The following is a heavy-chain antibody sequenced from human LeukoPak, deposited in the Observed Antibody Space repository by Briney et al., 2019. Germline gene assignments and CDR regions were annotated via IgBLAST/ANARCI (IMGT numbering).Heavy chain of an antibody. V-gene: IGHV3-23*01. CDR1: GFTFSSYA. D-gene: IGHD2-21*02. Sequence: GGSLRLSCAASGFTFSSYAMSWVRQAPGKGVEWVSAISGSGGSTYYADSVKGRFTISRDNSKNTLYLQMNSLRAEDTAVYYCAKAYCGGDCYANYFDYWGQGTLVTVSS. CDR3: AKAYCGGDCYANYFDY. J-gene: IGHJ4*02. CDR2: ISGSGGST.